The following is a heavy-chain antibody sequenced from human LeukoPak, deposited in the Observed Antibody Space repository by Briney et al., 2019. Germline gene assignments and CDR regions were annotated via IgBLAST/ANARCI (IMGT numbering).Heavy chain of an antibody. CDR3: ARDGLGSGSSWTITNDY. D-gene: IGHD3-10*01. J-gene: IGHJ4*02. Sequence: GGSLRPSCAASGFTFSRYAMSWVRQAPGKGLEWVSGIGGSGDTTYYTKSVEGRFTVSRDNSNNWLFLQMHSLRAEDTAIYYCARDGLGSGSSWTITNDYWGQGTLVTVSS. CDR1: GFTFSRYA. V-gene: IGHV3-23*01. CDR2: IGGSGDTT.